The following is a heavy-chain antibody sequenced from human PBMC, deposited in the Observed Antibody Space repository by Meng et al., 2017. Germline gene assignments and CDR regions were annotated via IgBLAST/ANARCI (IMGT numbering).Heavy chain of an antibody. V-gene: IGHV1-2*06. CDR3: ARDEDISAAGKLFGDY. CDR2: INPKSGDT. CDR1: GYNFPDYY. D-gene: IGHD6-25*01. Sequence: QVQLVQSGAEVKKPGASWKVSCKPSGYNFPDYYIHWVRRAPGQGLEWMGRINPKSGDTHYAQKFQARVTMTGDTSISTAYMELSGLRSDDTAMYYCARDEDISAAGKLFGDYWGQGTLVTVSS. J-gene: IGHJ4*02.